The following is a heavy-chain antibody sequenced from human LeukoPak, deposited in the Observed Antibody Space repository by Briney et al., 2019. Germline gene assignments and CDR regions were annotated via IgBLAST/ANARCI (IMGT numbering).Heavy chain of an antibody. Sequence: PSETLSLTCAVYGGSFSGYYWSWIRQPPGKGLEWIGEINHSGSTNYNPSLKNRVTTSVDTSKNQFSLKLSSVTAADTAVYYCARVGYSGYDRIDYWGQGTLVTVSS. J-gene: IGHJ4*02. CDR1: GGSFSGYY. V-gene: IGHV4-34*01. CDR2: INHSGST. D-gene: IGHD5-12*01. CDR3: ARVGYSGYDRIDY.